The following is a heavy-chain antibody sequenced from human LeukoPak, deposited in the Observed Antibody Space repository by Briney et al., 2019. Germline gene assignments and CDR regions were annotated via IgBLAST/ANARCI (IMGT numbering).Heavy chain of an antibody. CDR2: IYYSGTT. CDR1: GGSISSYY. J-gene: IGHJ5*02. D-gene: IGHD2-15*01. Sequence: SETLSLTCTVSGGSISSYYWSWIRQPPGKGLEWIGYIYYSGTTNYNPSLKSRVTISVDTSKNQFSLKLSSVTAADTAVYYCARVQGFLRAWFDPWGRGTLVTVSS. CDR3: ARVQGFLRAWFDP. V-gene: IGHV4-59*12.